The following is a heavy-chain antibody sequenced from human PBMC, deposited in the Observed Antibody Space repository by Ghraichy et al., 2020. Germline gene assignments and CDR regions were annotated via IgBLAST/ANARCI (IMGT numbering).Heavy chain of an antibody. CDR3: ARDKYYDFWSGWFYYYYGMDV. J-gene: IGHJ6*02. CDR2: ISSSSSYI. Sequence: GGSLRLSCAASGFTFSSYSMNWVRQAPGKGLEWVSSISSSSSYIYYADSVKGRFTISRDNAKNSLYLQMNSLRAEDTAVYYCARDKYYDFWSGWFYYYYGMDVWGQGTTVTVSS. V-gene: IGHV3-21*01. CDR1: GFTFSSYS. D-gene: IGHD3-3*01.